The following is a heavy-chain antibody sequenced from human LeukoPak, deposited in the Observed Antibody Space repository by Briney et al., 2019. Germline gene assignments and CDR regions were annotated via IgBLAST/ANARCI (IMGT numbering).Heavy chain of an antibody. CDR1: GFNLSNYA. CDR2: ISSNGGSR. D-gene: IGHD5-12*01. CDR3: VKQGGYGPHWCFDL. Sequence: GGSLRLSCSASGFNLSNYAMHWVRQAPGKGLEYVSSISSNGGSRYHAGSVKGRFTISRDNSKNTLYLQMSSLRVEDTAVYYCVKQGGYGPHWCFDLWGRGTLVTVSS. V-gene: IGHV3-64D*06. J-gene: IGHJ2*01.